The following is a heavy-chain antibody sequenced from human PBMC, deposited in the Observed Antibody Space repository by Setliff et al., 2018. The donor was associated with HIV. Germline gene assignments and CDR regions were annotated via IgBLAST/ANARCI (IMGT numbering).Heavy chain of an antibody. Sequence: ETLSLTCTVSGGSISSNSYYWGWIRQPPGKGLEWIGSIYYSGSTYYNPSLKSRVTISVDTSKNQFSLKLSSVTAADTAVYYCARQGGYSGYGFYYYYYYMDVRGKGTTVTVSS. J-gene: IGHJ6*03. CDR3: ARQGGYSGYGFYYYYYYMDV. CDR1: GGSISSNSYY. CDR2: IYYSGST. V-gene: IGHV4-39*01. D-gene: IGHD5-12*01.